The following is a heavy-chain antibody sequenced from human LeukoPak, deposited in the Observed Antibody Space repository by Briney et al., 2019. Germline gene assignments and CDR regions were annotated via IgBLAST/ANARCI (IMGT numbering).Heavy chain of an antibody. J-gene: IGHJ5*02. Sequence: SVKVSCKTSGYTFTDYGISWVRQAPGQGLEWMGGIIPVFNAANYAQRFQGRVTITADKSTNTVYMELSTLRFEDTAIYYCARKKGGDIYNWNEPDSWFDPWGQGTLVTVSS. CDR3: ARKKGGDIYNWNEPDSWFDP. CDR1: GYTFTDYG. V-gene: IGHV1-69*06. D-gene: IGHD1-20*01. CDR2: IIPVFNAA.